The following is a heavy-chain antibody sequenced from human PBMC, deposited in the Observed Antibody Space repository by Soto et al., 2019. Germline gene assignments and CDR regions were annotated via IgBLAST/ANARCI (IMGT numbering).Heavy chain of an antibody. Sequence: ASVKLSCKASGYTFTSYGISWVRQAPGQGLEWMGWISAYNGNTNYAQKLQGRVTMTTDTSTSTAYMELRSLRSDDTAVYYCARNKMGGLDDGVPNAFDIWGQGTMVTVSS. CDR1: GYTFTSYG. CDR3: ARNKMGGLDDGVPNAFDI. CDR2: ISAYNGNT. D-gene: IGHD6-19*01. J-gene: IGHJ3*02. V-gene: IGHV1-18*01.